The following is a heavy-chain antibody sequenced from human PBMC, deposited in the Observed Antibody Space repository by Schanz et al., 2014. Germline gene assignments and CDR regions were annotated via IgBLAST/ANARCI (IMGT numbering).Heavy chain of an antibody. J-gene: IGHJ4*02. CDR2: INWSDGST. Sequence: VQLVDSGGGLVKPGGSLRLSCAASGFTFSDYYMTWIRQAPGKGLEWVSAINWSDGSTGYADSVKGRFTISRDNGKNSLYLQMNSLRAEDTALYYCARDFPYVSGSYYKGFGYWGQGTLVTVSS. D-gene: IGHD3-10*01. CDR3: ARDFPYVSGSYYKGFGY. CDR1: GFTFSDYY. V-gene: IGHV3-20*04.